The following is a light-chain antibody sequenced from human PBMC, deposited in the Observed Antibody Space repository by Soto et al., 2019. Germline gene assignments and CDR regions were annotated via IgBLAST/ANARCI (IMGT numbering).Light chain of an antibody. CDR1: QTISSW. CDR2: KAS. CDR3: QQSYSTPMYT. Sequence: DIHMTQSPSTLSVSVFGIVTITGRASQTISSWLAWYQQKPGKAPKLLIYKASTLKSGVPSRFSGSGSGTEFTLTISSLQPEDFATYYCQQSYSTPMYTFGQGTKVDI. J-gene: IGKJ2*01. V-gene: IGKV1-5*03.